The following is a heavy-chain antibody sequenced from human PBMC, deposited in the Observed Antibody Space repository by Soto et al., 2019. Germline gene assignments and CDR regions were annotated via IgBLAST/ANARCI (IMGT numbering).Heavy chain of an antibody. Sequence: SCATSFWTFGRYAIIWARHARGKGLEWVSVISGSDGSTYYADSVKGRFTISRDNSKNTLFLQMTSMRGEDTAVDYCATKAGLVSLYAAEFDTRGHGTLVTVSS. D-gene: IGHD2-8*01. CDR3: ATKAGLVSLYAAEFDT. CDR1: FWTFGRYA. V-gene: IGHV3-23*01. J-gene: IGHJ5*01. CDR2: ISGSDGST.